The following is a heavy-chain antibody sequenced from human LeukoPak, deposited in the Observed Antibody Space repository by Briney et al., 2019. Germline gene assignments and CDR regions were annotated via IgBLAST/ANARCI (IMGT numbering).Heavy chain of an antibody. CDR3: ARFYQDRQWLLKPRRGYFDY. V-gene: IGHV3-48*03. CDR1: GFTFSSYE. Sequence: GGSLRLSCAASGFTFSSYEMNWVRQAPGKGLEWVSYISSSGSTIYYADSVKGRFTISRDNAKNSLYLQMNSLRAEDTAVYYCARFYQDRQWLLKPRRGYFDYWGQGTLVTVSS. D-gene: IGHD6-19*01. CDR2: ISSSGSTI. J-gene: IGHJ4*02.